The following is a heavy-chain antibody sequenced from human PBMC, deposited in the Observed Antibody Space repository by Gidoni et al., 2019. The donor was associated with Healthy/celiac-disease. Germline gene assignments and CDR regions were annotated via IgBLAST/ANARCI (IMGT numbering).Heavy chain of an antibody. CDR1: GGSFSGYY. J-gene: IGHJ3*02. Sequence: QVQLQQWGAGLLKPSETLSLTCAVYGGSFSGYYWSWIRQPPGKGLEWIGEINHSGSTNYNPSLKSRVTISVDTSKNQFSLKLSSVTAADTAVYYCAREKRGRRRYYDSSGYYYGAFDIWGQGTMVTVSS. D-gene: IGHD3-22*01. CDR2: INHSGST. CDR3: AREKRGRRRYYDSSGYYYGAFDI. V-gene: IGHV4-34*01.